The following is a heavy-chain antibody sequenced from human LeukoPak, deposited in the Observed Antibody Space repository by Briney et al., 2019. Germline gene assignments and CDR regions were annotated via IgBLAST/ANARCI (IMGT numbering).Heavy chain of an antibody. J-gene: IGHJ4*02. Sequence: GGSLRLSCAASGFTFRNYWMGWVRQAPGKGLEWGAKTKPDGTAEYYADSVRGRFTTSRDNANNFLYLQMNSLRGEDTAVYYCARDGGLHTNFDYWGQGTLVTVSS. CDR3: ARDGGLHTNFDY. D-gene: IGHD2-15*01. V-gene: IGHV3-7*01. CDR1: GFTFRNYW. CDR2: TKPDGTAE.